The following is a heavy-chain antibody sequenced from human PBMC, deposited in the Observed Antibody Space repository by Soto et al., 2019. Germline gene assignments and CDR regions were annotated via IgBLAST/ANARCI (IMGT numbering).Heavy chain of an antibody. CDR2: IIPIFGTA. V-gene: IGHV1-69*13. J-gene: IGHJ4*02. Sequence: ASVKVSCKASGGTFSSYAISWVRQAPGQGLEWMGGIIPIFGTANYAQKFQGRVTITADVSTSTAYMELSSLRSEDTAVYYCARGVRGYSAYVPGYWGQGTLVTVSS. D-gene: IGHD5-12*01. CDR3: ARGVRGYSAYVPGY. CDR1: GGTFSSYA.